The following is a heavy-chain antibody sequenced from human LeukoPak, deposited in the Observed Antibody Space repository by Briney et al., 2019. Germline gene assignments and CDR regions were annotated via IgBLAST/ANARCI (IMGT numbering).Heavy chain of an antibody. CDR2: ISSSSDTI. Sequence: PGGSLRLSCAASGFTFNTYSMTWVRQAPGKGLEWLSYISSSSDTIYYADSVKGRFTISRDKAKDSLYLQMNSLRVEDTAVYYCARGHFLYSGRYRGSWFEFWGQGTLVSVSS. D-gene: IGHD1-26*01. CDR1: GFTFNTYS. V-gene: IGHV3-48*01. J-gene: IGHJ5*01. CDR3: ARGHFLYSGRYRGSWFEF.